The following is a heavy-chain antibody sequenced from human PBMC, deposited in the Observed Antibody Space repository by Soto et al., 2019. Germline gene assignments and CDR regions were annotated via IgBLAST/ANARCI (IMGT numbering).Heavy chain of an antibody. V-gene: IGHV1-58*01. CDR1: GFTFTSSA. J-gene: IGHJ6*02. D-gene: IGHD5-12*01. Sequence: AVKVSCKASGFTFTSSAVQWVRQARGQRLEWIGWIVVGSGNTNYAQKFQERVTITRDMSTSTAYMELGSLRSEDTAVYYCAADRGYSGYDYFFYYYYGMDVWGQGTTVTVSS. CDR3: AADRGYSGYDYFFYYYYGMDV. CDR2: IVVGSGNT.